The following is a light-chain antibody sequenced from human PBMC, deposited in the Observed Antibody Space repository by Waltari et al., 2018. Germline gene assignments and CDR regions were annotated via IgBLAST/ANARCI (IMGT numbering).Light chain of an antibody. CDR1: QSVSKY. V-gene: IGKV3-20*01. J-gene: IGKJ1*01. CDR2: DAS. Sequence: ATRSCRASQSVSKYLAWYQQKPGQAPRLLIYDASTRATGIPDRFSGSGWGTDFSLTISRLEPEDFAVYYCQKYETLPATFGQGTKVQMK. CDR3: QKYETLPAT.